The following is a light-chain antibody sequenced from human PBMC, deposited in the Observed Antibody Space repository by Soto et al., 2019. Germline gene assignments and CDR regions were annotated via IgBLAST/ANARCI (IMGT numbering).Light chain of an antibody. V-gene: IGKV3-20*01. Sequence: EIVLTQSPGTLSLSPGERATLSCRASQSVSGTYLVWYQQKPGQAPRLLIYGTSSRATGIPDRFSGSGSGTDFILTISRLEPEDFAVYYCQQYGTSPTFTFGGGTKVEIK. CDR2: GTS. CDR3: QQYGTSPTFT. J-gene: IGKJ4*01. CDR1: QSVSGTY.